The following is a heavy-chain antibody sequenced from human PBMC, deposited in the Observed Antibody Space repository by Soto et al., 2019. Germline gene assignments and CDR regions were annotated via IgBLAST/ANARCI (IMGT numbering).Heavy chain of an antibody. Sequence: EVQLVESGGDLVKPGGSLRLSCVASAFNFANGWMSWVRQAPGKGLEWVGRIKSKTDGGTADYAAPVKGRFTISRDDSQNTLYLHLASLKTDDTALYPCITDIGFYGLDIWGQGTTVTVSS. D-gene: IGHD2-15*01. J-gene: IGHJ6*02. V-gene: IGHV3-15*01. CDR1: AFNFANGW. CDR2: IKSKTDGGTA. CDR3: ITDIGFYGLDI.